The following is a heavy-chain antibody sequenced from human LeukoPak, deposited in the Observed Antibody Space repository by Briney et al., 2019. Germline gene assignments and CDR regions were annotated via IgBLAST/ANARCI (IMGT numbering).Heavy chain of an antibody. Sequence: SVKVSCKASGGTFSSYAISWVRQAPGQGVEWMGRIIPIFGTANYAQKFQGRVTITTDESTSTAYMELNSLRSEDTAVYYCARATTYYYDSSDPGQAFDIWGQGTMVTVSS. D-gene: IGHD3-22*01. CDR2: IIPIFGTA. V-gene: IGHV1-69*05. J-gene: IGHJ3*02. CDR1: GGTFSSYA. CDR3: ARATTYYYDSSDPGQAFDI.